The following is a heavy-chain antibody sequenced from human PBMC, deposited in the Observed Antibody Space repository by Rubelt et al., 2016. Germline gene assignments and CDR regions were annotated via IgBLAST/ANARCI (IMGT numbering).Heavy chain of an antibody. V-gene: IGHV3-23*01. CDR1: GFTFSSYA. CDR3: AKGVAAAGDEAFDS. D-gene: IGHD6-13*01. CDR2: ISGSGGST. J-gene: IGHJ3*02. Sequence: EVQLLESGGGLVQPGGSLRLSCRASGFTFSSYAMNWVRQAPGKGLEWVSHISGSGGSTNHANSVKGRFSISRDNAKKSLYLQRNSLRAEDTALYYWAKGVAAAGDEAFDSWGQGTMVTVSS.